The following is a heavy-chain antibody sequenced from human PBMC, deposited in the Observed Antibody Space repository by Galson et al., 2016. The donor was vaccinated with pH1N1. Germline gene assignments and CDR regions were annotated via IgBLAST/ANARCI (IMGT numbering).Heavy chain of an antibody. D-gene: IGHD3-10*01. V-gene: IGHV3-9*01. CDR1: GFTFDKYA. CDR2: VNWNSGDI. J-gene: IGHJ4*02. CDR3: AKNMRGWFGESLFDY. Sequence: SLRLSCAASGFTFDKYAMHWVRQAPGKGLEWVSGVNWNSGDIRYADSVKGRFTISRDNAGNSLYLQMNSLRAEDTALYYCAKNMRGWFGESLFDYWGQGTLVTVSS.